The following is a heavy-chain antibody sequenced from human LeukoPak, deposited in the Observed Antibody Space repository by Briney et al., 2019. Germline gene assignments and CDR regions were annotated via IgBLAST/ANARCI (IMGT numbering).Heavy chain of an antibody. CDR1: GFTFSNYD. D-gene: IGHD6-6*01. CDR3: AKDRIAARGY. Sequence: GGSLRLSCAASGFTFSNYDMHWVRQAAGKGLEWVSGIGIAGDTHYPGSVKGRFTISRENAKNSLYLQMNSLRAEDTAVYYCAKDRIAARGYWGQGTLVTVSS. J-gene: IGHJ4*02. V-gene: IGHV3-13*01. CDR2: IGIAGDT.